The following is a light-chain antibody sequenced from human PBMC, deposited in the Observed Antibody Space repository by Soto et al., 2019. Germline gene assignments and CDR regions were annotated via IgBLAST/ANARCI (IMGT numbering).Light chain of an antibody. CDR1: QTISTF. CDR2: DAS. V-gene: IGKV1-5*01. J-gene: IGKJ2*01. CDR3: QQYKSDST. Sequence: DIQMTQSPSSLSASVGDRVTITCRASQTISTFLNWYQQKPGKAPKLLIYDASTLQGGIASRFSGSGSGTKFTLIISSLQPDDFATYYCQQYKSDSTFGQGTKVGIK.